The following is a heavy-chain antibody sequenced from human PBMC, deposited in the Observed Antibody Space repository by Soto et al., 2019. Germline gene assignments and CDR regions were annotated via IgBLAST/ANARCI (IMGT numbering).Heavy chain of an antibody. J-gene: IGHJ5*02. Sequence: GASVKVSCKASGGSLSTYAISWVRQAPGQGPEWMGGIIPIFGTANYAQKFQGRVTITADESASTAYMELSSLRSEDTAVYYCARLADYYYDSSGYDSRGWFDPWGQGTLVTVSS. V-gene: IGHV1-69*13. CDR1: GGSLSTYA. D-gene: IGHD3-22*01. CDR3: ARLADYYYDSSGYDSRGWFDP. CDR2: IIPIFGTA.